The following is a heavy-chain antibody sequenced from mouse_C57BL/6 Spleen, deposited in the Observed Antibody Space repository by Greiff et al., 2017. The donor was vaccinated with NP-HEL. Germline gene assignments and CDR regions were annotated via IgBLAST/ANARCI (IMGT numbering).Heavy chain of an antibody. V-gene: IGHV3-6*01. D-gene: IGHD2-2*01. CDR3: AREGTMVNYFDY. CDR1: GYSITSGYY. Sequence: EVQRVESGPGLVKPSQSLSLTCSVTGYSITSGYYWNWIRQFPGNKLEWMGYISYDGSNNYNPSLKNRISITRDTSKNQFFLKLNSVTTEDTATYYCAREGTMVNYFDYWGQGTTLTVSS. J-gene: IGHJ2*01. CDR2: ISYDGSN.